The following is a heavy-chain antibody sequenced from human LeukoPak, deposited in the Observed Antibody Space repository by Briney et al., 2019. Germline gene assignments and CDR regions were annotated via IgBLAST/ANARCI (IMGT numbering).Heavy chain of an antibody. J-gene: IGHJ5*02. D-gene: IGHD2-15*01. CDR2: ISAYNGNT. V-gene: IGHV1-18*01. Sequence: ASVKVSCKASGYTFTSYGISWVRQAPGQGLEWMGLISAYNGNTNYAQKSQGRVTMTTDTSTSTDYMELRSLVSDDTAVLYCARDRRGGHCSGGSCYEAAWFDPWGQGTLVTVSS. CDR3: ARDRRGGHCSGGSCYEAAWFDP. CDR1: GYTFTSYG.